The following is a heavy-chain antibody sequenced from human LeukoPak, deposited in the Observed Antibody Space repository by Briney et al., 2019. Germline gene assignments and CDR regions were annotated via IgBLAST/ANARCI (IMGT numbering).Heavy chain of an antibody. CDR2: IYYSGST. J-gene: IGHJ4*02. CDR3: AKYVWGSYPTFEDY. D-gene: IGHD3-16*02. CDR1: GGSISSSSYY. Sequence: SETLSLTCTVSGGSISSSSYYWGWIRQPPGKGLEWIGSIYYSGSTYYNPSLKSRVTISVDTSKNQFSLKLSSATAADTAVYYCAKYVWGSYPTFEDYWGQGTLVTVSS. V-gene: IGHV4-39*07.